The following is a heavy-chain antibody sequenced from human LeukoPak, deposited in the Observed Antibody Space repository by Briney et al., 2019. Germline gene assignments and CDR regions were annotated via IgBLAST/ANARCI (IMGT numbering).Heavy chain of an antibody. D-gene: IGHD3-10*01. Sequence: SETLSLTCTVSGGSISSNYCSWIRQSPGKGLEWIAYMSYSGHSNSNPSLRSRATTSVDTSKEQFSLNLSSVTATDTAVYYCAIIYYYGSGSYFGYWGQGTLVTVSS. CDR3: AIIYYYGSGSYFGY. J-gene: IGHJ4*02. CDR2: MSYSGHS. CDR1: GGSISSNY. V-gene: IGHV4-59*08.